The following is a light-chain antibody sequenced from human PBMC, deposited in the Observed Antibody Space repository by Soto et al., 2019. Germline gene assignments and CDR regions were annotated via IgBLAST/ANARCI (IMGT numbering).Light chain of an antibody. Sequence: PGQKVTISCSGSSSNIGNNYVSWYQQLPGTAPKLLIYDNNKRPSGIPDRFSGSKSGTSATLGITGLQTGDEADYYCGTWDSSLSAGVFGTGTKVTVL. CDR1: SSNIGNNY. CDR3: GTWDSSLSAGV. CDR2: DNN. V-gene: IGLV1-51*01. J-gene: IGLJ1*01.